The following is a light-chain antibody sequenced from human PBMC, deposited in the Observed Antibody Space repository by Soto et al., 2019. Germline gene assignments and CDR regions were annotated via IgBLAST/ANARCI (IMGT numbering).Light chain of an antibody. Sequence: DIQMTQSPSTLSASVGDRVTITCRASQGVSSRLAWHQQKPGKAPKLLIYDASSLESGVPSRFSGSGSGTEFTLPISSLQPDDLATYYWQQYNSYSPWTFGQGTKVEIK. CDR3: QQYNSYSPWT. CDR1: QGVSSR. CDR2: DAS. J-gene: IGKJ1*01. V-gene: IGKV1-5*01.